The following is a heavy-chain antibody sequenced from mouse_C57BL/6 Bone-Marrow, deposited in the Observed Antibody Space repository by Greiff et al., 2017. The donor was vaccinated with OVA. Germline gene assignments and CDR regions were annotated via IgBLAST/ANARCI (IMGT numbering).Heavy chain of an antibody. CDR1: GFSLSPSGMG. V-gene: IGHV8-12*01. CDR2: IYWDDDK. J-gene: IGHJ4*01. D-gene: IGHD1-1*01. CDR3: ARRAFTTVVPSYAMDY. Sequence: QVTLKVSGPGILQSSQTLSLTCSFSGFSLSPSGMGVSWIRQPSGKGLEWLAHIYWDDDKRYNPSLQSRLTISKDTSRNQVFLKITSVDTADTATYYWARRAFTTVVPSYAMDYWGQGTSVTVSS.